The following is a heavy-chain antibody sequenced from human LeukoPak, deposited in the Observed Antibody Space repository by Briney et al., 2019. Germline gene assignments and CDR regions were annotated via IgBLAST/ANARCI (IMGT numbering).Heavy chain of an antibody. D-gene: IGHD1-26*01. CDR3: ARDVGATPGYFDY. Sequence: SETLSLTCSVSGGSISSYYWSWIRQPPGKGLEWIGYIYYSGSTNYNPSLKSRVTISLDTSKNQLSLKLSSVTAADPAVYYCARDVGATPGYFDYWGQGTLVTVSS. CDR2: IYYSGST. V-gene: IGHV4-59*01. J-gene: IGHJ4*02. CDR1: GGSISSYY.